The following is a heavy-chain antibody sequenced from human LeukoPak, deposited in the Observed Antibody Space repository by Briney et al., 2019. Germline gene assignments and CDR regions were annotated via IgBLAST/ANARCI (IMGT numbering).Heavy chain of an antibody. CDR1: GFTFSSFG. V-gene: IGHV3-23*01. CDR2: ISDSGGRA. Sequence: GGTLRLSCAASGFTFSSFGMTWVRQTPGKGLEHVSTISDSGGRAYYADSVKGRFTISRDNSKNKMYLQMNSLRAEDTAVYYCAKAPVTTCSGAYCYPFDYWSQGTLVTVSS. D-gene: IGHD2-15*01. J-gene: IGHJ4*02. CDR3: AKAPVTTCSGAYCYPFDY.